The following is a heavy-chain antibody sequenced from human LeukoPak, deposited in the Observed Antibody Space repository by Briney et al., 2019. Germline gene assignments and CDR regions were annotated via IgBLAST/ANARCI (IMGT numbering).Heavy chain of an antibody. D-gene: IGHD4-17*01. CDR3: ARIGTVTNTDAFDI. V-gene: IGHV3-7*01. Sequence: GGSLRLSCAASGFTFSSYWMSWVRQAPGKGLEWVANIKQDGSEKYYVDSVKGRFTISRDNAKNSLYLQMNSLRAEDTAVYYCARIGTVTNTDAFDIWGQGTMVTVSS. CDR2: IKQDGSEK. J-gene: IGHJ3*02. CDR1: GFTFSSYW.